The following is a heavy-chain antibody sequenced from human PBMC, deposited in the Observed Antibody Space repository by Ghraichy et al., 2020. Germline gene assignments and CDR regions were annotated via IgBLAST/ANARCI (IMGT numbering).Heavy chain of an antibody. Sequence: GGSLRLSCAASGFTFSSYSMNWVRQAPGKGLEWVSYISSSSSSTIYYADSVKGRFTISRDNAKNSLYLQMNSLRAEDTAVYYCARGSLGATKGYFDYWGQGTLVTVSS. D-gene: IGHD1-26*01. J-gene: IGHJ4*02. CDR3: ARGSLGATKGYFDY. CDR2: ISSSSSSTI. V-gene: IGHV3-48*01. CDR1: GFTFSSYS.